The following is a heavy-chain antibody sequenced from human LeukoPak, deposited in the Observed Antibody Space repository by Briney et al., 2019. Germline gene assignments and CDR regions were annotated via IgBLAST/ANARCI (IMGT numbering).Heavy chain of an antibody. V-gene: IGHV4-59*01. CDR2: IYYSGST. CDR1: GGSISSYY. CDR3: ASTGYSSSY. Sequence: SETLSLTCTVSGGSISSYYWSWIRQPPGKGLEWIGYIYYSGSTNYNPSFKSRVTISVDTSKNQFSLKLSSVTAADTAVYYCASTGYSSSYWGQGTLVTVSS. D-gene: IGHD6-13*01. J-gene: IGHJ4*02.